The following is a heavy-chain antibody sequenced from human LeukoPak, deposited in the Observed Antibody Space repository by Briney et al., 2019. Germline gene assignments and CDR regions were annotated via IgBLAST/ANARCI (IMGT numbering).Heavy chain of an antibody. Sequence: PSETLSLICTVSGGSISSYYWSWIRQPPGKGLEWIGNIYYSGSTNYNPSLKSRVTILVDTSKNQFSLKLSSVTAADTAVYYCAREGDSGSYLYWGQGILVTVSS. V-gene: IGHV4-59*01. J-gene: IGHJ4*02. CDR3: AREGDSGSYLY. D-gene: IGHD1-26*01. CDR1: GGSISSYY. CDR2: IYYSGST.